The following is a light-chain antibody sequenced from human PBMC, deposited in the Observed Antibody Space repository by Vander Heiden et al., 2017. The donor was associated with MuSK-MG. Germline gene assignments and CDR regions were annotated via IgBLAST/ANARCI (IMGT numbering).Light chain of an antibody. J-gene: IGLJ1*01. CDR2: DVS. CDR1: SSDVGGYNY. CDR3: CSYAGSYV. Sequence: QSALTQPPSVSGSPGQAVTISCTGTSSDVGGYNYVSWYQQHPGKAPKLMIYDVSKRPSGVPDRFSGSKSGNTASLTISGLQAEDEADYYCCSYAGSYVFGTGTKVTVL. V-gene: IGLV2-11*01.